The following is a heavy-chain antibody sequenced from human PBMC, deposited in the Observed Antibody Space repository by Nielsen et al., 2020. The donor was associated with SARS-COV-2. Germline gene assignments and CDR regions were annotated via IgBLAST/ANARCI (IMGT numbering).Heavy chain of an antibody. Sequence: ASVKVSCKASGYTFTGYYMHWVRQAPGQGLEWMGWINPNSGGTNYAQKFQGWVTMTRDTSISTAYMELSRLRSDDTAVYYCARGARVGDGYNLNLDYWGQGTLVTVSS. D-gene: IGHD5-24*01. CDR3: ARGARVGDGYNLNLDY. CDR2: INPNSGGT. J-gene: IGHJ4*02. V-gene: IGHV1-2*04. CDR1: GYTFTGYY.